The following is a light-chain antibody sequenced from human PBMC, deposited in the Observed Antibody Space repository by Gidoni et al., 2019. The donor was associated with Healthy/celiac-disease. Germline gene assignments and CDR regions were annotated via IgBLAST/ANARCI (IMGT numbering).Light chain of an antibody. CDR1: SSNIGNNY. J-gene: IGLJ3*02. V-gene: IGLV1-51*01. Sequence: QSVLTQPPPVSAAPGQKVTISCSGSSSNIGNNYVSWYQQLPGTAPKLLIYDNNKRPSGIPDRFSGSKSGTSATLGITGLQTGDEADYYCGTWDSSLGGVFGGGTKLTVL. CDR2: DNN. CDR3: GTWDSSLGGV.